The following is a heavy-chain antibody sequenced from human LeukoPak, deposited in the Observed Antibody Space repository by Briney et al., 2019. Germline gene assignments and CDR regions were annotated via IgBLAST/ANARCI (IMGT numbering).Heavy chain of an antibody. J-gene: IGHJ6*02. CDR3: ARDFPPEYYYDSPRYGMDV. CDR1: GFTFNSYA. CDR2: IYSGGST. V-gene: IGHV3-53*01. D-gene: IGHD3-22*01. Sequence: GGALRLSCAASGFTFNSYAMSWVRQAPGKGLEWVSVIYSGGSTYYADSVKGRFTISRDNSKNTLYLQMNSLRAEDTAVYYCARDFPPEYYYDSPRYGMDVWGQGTTVTVSS.